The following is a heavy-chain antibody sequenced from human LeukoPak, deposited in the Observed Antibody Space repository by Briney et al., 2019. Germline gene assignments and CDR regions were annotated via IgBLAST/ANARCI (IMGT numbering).Heavy chain of an antibody. CDR2: ISSSSSYI. D-gene: IGHD2-15*01. CDR3: ASIVVVAAASDY. V-gene: IGHV3-21*01. CDR1: GFTFSSYS. Sequence: PGGSLRLSCAASGFTFSSYSMNWVRQAPGKGLEWVSSISSSSSYIYYADSVKDRFTISRDNAKNSLYLQMNSLRAEDTAVYYCASIVVVAAASDYWGQGTLVTVSS. J-gene: IGHJ4*02.